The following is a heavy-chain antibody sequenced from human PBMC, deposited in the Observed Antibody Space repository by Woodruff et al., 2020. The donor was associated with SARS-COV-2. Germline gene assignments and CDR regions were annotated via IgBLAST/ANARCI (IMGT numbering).Heavy chain of an antibody. V-gene: IGHV6-1*01. J-gene: IGHJ4*02. CDR2: YN. Sequence: YNDYAVSVKSRITINPDTSKNQFSLQLNSVTPEDTAVYYCARGVAGTTQIDYWGQGTLVTVSS. CDR3: ARGVAGTTQIDY. D-gene: IGHD1-7*01.